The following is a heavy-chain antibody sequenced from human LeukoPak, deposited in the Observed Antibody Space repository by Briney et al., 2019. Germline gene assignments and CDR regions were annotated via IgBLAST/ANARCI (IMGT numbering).Heavy chain of an antibody. D-gene: IGHD1-26*01. CDR3: AKDYSGSFQTNAFDI. CDR1: GYTFTGYY. Sequence: GASVKVSCKASGYTFTGYYMHWVRQAPGQGLEWMGWINPYSGGTNYAQKFQGRVTMTRDTSISTAYMELSSLISDDTAVYYCAKDYSGSFQTNAFDIWGQGTMVTVSS. V-gene: IGHV1-2*02. J-gene: IGHJ3*02. CDR2: INPYSGGT.